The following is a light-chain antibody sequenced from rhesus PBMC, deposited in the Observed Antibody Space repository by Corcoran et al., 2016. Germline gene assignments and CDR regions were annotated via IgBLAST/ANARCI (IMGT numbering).Light chain of an antibody. J-gene: IGKJ2*01. Sequence: DIQMTQSPSSLSASVGDTVTITCRASQSISSWLDWYQQKPGKAPKLLNYKASSLQSGVPSRFSGSGSWTDFTLTISSLQPEDVATYYCLQYSSSPYSFGQGTKVEIK. CDR2: KAS. V-gene: IGKV1-22*01. CDR3: LQYSSSPYS. CDR1: QSISSW.